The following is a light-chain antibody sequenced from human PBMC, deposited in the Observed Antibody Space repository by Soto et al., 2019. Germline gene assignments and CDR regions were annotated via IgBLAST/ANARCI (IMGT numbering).Light chain of an antibody. Sequence: EIVLTQSPCTLSLSPGEGSTLSCMSIQSVTSSYLAWYQQKPGQAPRLLIYGASSRATGIPDRFSGSGSGTDFTLTISRLEPEDFAVYYCQQYGSSPPLSFGGGTKVDIK. CDR2: GAS. V-gene: IGKV3-20*01. CDR1: QSVTSSY. CDR3: QQYGSSPPLS. J-gene: IGKJ4*01.